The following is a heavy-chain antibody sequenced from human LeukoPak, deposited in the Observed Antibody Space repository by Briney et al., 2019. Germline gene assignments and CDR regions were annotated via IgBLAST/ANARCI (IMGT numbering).Heavy chain of an antibody. J-gene: IGHJ4*02. D-gene: IGHD4-17*01. V-gene: IGHV3-23*01. Sequence: GGSLRLSCAASGFTFSSYAMSWVRQAPGKGLEWVSAISGSGGSTYYADSVKGRFTISRDNSKNTLYLQMNSLRAEDTAVYFCAKNVVDYGDYADYWGQGTLVTVSS. CDR3: AKNVVDYGDYADY. CDR1: GFTFSSYA. CDR2: ISGSGGST.